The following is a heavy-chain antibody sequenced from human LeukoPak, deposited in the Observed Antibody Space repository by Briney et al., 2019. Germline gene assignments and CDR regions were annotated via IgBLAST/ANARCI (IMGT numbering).Heavy chain of an antibody. D-gene: IGHD3-10*01. J-gene: IGHJ4*02. CDR2: ISSSGSTI. CDR1: GFTFSDYY. Sequence: KAGGSLRLSCAPSGFTFSDYYKSWLRQAPGKGLEWVSYISSSGSTIYYADSVKGRFTISRDNAKNSLYLQMNCLRAEDTAVYYCARVEARYYGSGSYYNVWTFDYWGQGTLDTVSS. V-gene: IGHV3-11*01. CDR3: ARVEARYYGSGSYYNVWTFDY.